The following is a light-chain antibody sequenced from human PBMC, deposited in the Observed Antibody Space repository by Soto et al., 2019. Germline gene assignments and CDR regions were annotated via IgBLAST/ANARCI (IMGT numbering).Light chain of an antibody. CDR1: QNIGIH. CDR3: QQYNRWPPWA. Sequence: EIVMTQSPATLSVSPGERATLSCRASQNIGIHLAWYQQRPGQSPRLLILGTSTRATGIPARFSGSGSGTDFTLTISSLQSEDFAVYYCQQYNRWPPWAFGQGTKVEIK. V-gene: IGKV3-15*01. J-gene: IGKJ1*01. CDR2: GTS.